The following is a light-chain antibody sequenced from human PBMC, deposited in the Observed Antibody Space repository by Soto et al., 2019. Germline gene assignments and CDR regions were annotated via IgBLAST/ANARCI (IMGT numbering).Light chain of an antibody. CDR1: QSVTSSY. Sequence: IVLTQSPGTLSLSPGERATLSCRASQSVTSSYLALYQQKPGQAPRLLIYGASSRSTGIPDRFSGSETGTDFTHTISRQEPQDFAVYCCQQYGSSPPLSFGGGPKVEIK. J-gene: IGKJ4*01. CDR3: QQYGSSPPLS. V-gene: IGKV3-20*01. CDR2: GAS.